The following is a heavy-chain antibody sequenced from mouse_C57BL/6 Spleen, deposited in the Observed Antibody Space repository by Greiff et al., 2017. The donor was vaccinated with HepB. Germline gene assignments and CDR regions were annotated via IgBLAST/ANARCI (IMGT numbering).Heavy chain of an antibody. CDR3: ARKSNYYGSRGGFAY. Sequence: EVQLQQSGPELVKPGASVKIPCKASGYTFTDYNMDWVKQSHGKSLEWIGDINPNNGGTSYNQKFKGKATLTVDKSSSTAYMELRSLTSEETAVYYGARKSNYYGSRGGFAYWGQGTLVTVSA. CDR1: GYTFTDYN. CDR2: INPNNGGT. J-gene: IGHJ3*01. D-gene: IGHD1-1*01. V-gene: IGHV1-18*01.